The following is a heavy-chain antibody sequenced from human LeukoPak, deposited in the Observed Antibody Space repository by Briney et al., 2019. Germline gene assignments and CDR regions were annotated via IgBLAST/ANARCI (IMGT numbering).Heavy chain of an antibody. CDR3: ATDPGEWEPI. CDR1: GFTFSSYA. V-gene: IGHV3-15*01. D-gene: IGHD1-26*01. CDR2: IKSKTDGGTS. J-gene: IGHJ3*02. Sequence: KSGGSLRLSCAASGFTFSSYATSWFRQAPGKGLEWVGRIKSKTDGGTSDYAAPVQGRFTISRDDSKNTLYLQMNSLKIEDTAVYYCATDPGEWEPIWGQGAMVTVSS.